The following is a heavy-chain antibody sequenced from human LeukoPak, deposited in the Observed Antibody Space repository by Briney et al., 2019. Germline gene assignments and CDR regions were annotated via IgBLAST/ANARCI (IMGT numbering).Heavy chain of an antibody. CDR2: INHSGST. CDR1: GGSFSGYY. CDR3: ARGVYSSGWCSTSYPWRPWFDP. Sequence: SETLSLTCAVYGGSFSGYYWSWIRQPPGKGLEWIGEINHSGSTNYNPSLKSRVTISVDTSKNQFSLKLSSVTAADTAMYYCARGVYSSGWCSTSYPWRPWFDPWGQGTLVTVSS. D-gene: IGHD6-19*01. J-gene: IGHJ5*02. V-gene: IGHV4-34*01.